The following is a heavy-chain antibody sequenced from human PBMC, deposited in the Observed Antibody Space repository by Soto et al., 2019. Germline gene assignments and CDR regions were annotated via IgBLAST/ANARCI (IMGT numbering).Heavy chain of an antibody. CDR2: ISISGGTI. Sequence: QVQLVESGGGLVKPGGSLRLSCAASGFTFSDYYMSWIRQAPGKGLEWLSYISISGGTIYYADSVKGRFSISRDNAKNSLYLQLSTLRAEDTSVDFCARERARVFDSWGQGTLVTVSS. CDR1: GFTFSDYY. J-gene: IGHJ4*02. CDR3: ARERARVFDS. V-gene: IGHV3-11*01.